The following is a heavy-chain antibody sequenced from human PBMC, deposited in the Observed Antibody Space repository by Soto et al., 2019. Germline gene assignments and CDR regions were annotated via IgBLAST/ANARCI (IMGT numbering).Heavy chain of an antibody. CDR3: AKDLDKEVVTTSPPFDP. J-gene: IGHJ5*02. CDR2: ISGSGGRT. D-gene: IGHD2-15*01. CDR1: GFTFSSYA. Sequence: GGSLRLSCAASGFTFSSYAMSWVRQAPGKGLEWVSAISGSGGRTYYADFVKGRFTISRDKSKNTLYLQMNSLRAEDTAVYYCAKDLDKEVVTTSPPFDPWGQGTLVTVSS. V-gene: IGHV3-23*01.